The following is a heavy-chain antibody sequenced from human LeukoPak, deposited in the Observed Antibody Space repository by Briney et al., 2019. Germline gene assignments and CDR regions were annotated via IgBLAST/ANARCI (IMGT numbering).Heavy chain of an antibody. CDR3: AGRDYDILTGSLGY. V-gene: IGHV3-21*01. Sequence: GGSLRLSCAASGFTFSSYSMNWVRQAPGKGLEWVSSISSSSSYIYYADSVKGRFTISRDNAKNSLYLQMNSLRAEDTAVYYCAGRDYDILTGSLGYWGQGTLVTVSS. D-gene: IGHD3-9*01. CDR2: ISSSSSYI. CDR1: GFTFSSYS. J-gene: IGHJ4*02.